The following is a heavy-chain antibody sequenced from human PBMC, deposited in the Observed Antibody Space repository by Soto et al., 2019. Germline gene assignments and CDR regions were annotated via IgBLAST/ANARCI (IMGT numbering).Heavy chain of an antibody. D-gene: IGHD4-17*01. CDR3: AKDGSFSGDDDFDI. CDR2: ISYDGSNK. V-gene: IGHV3-30*18. J-gene: IGHJ3*02. CDR1: GFTFSSYG. Sequence: QVQLVESGGGVVQPGRSLRLSCAASGFTFSSYGMHWVRQAPGKGLEWVEVISYDGSNKYYADSVKGRFTISRDNSKNTLYLQMNSLRAEDTAVYYCAKDGSFSGDDDFDIWGQGTMVTVSS.